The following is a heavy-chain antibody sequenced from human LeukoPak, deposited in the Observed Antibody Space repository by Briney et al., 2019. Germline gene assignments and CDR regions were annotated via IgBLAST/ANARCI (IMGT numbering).Heavy chain of an antibody. V-gene: IGHV3-20*04. Sequence: PGGSLRLSCEASGFSIEDFGMSWVRQPPGKGLEWFSGVTWNGGSTGYAASVEGRFTISRDNAKNSLYLQMNSLRAEDTALYYCAMKFSRDYYYMDVWGKGTTVTVSS. CDR2: VTWNGGST. CDR1: GFSIEDFG. CDR3: AMKFSRDYYYMDV. J-gene: IGHJ6*03.